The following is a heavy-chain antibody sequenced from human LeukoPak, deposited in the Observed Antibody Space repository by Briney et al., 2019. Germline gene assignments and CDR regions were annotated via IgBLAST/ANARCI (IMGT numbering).Heavy chain of an antibody. J-gene: IGHJ4*02. V-gene: IGHV4-39*07. CDR1: GASISSTSYY. CDR2: IYTSGST. Sequence: PSETLSLTCTVSGASISSTSYYWVWIRQPPGKGLEWIGNIYTSGSTQYNASLKGRVTVSVDTSKNQPSLKLSSVTAADTAVYYCAQGAVYSGGYYQLDYWGQGTLVTVSS. CDR3: AQGAVYSGGYYQLDY. D-gene: IGHD1-26*01.